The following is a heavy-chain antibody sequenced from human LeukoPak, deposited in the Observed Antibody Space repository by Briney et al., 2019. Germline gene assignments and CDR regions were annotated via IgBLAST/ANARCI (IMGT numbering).Heavy chain of an antibody. Sequence: ASVKVSCTASGYTFTSYDITWVRQATGQRLEWMGWKNPNAGKAGYAQKFQGRLTMTSNTSMTTAYMELSSLRSEDTAVYYCARVARRTYEWLSRPDYFDYWGQGTLVTVSS. CDR3: ARVARRTYEWLSRPDYFDY. CDR1: GYTFTSYD. J-gene: IGHJ4*02. V-gene: IGHV1-8*01. CDR2: KNPNAGKA. D-gene: IGHD3-3*01.